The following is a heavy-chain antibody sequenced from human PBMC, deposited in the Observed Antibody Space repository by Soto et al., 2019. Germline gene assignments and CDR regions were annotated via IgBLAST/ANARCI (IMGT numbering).Heavy chain of an antibody. CDR3: ARGYYDSSGYSLDP. Sequence: PSETLSLTCAVSGGSISSGGYSWSWIRQPPGKGLEWIGYIYHTDTANYNPSLSSRVTISEDTSKNQFSLKLSSVTAADTAVYYCARGYYDSSGYSLDPWGQGTLVTVSS. CDR1: GGSISSGGYS. J-gene: IGHJ5*02. V-gene: IGHV4-61*08. D-gene: IGHD3-22*01. CDR2: IYHTDTA.